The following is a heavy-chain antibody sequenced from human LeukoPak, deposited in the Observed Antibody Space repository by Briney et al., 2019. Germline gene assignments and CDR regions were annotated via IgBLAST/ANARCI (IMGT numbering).Heavy chain of an antibody. CDR2: ISSSSSYI. Sequence: KPGGSLRLSCAASGFTFSSYAMHWVRQAPGKGLEWVSSISSSSSYIYYADSVKGRFTISRDNSKNTLYLQMNSLRAEDTAVYYCAKDGGVGVAIEYFQHWGQGTLVTVSS. V-gene: IGHV3-21*01. D-gene: IGHD1-26*01. J-gene: IGHJ1*01. CDR3: AKDGGVGVAIEYFQH. CDR1: GFTFSSYA.